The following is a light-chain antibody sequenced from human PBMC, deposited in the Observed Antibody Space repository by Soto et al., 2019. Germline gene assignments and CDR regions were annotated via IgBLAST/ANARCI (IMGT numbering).Light chain of an antibody. CDR3: QQYGSSPLT. Sequence: EIVCTRPPGTLSLSPGERPTLSSRPSRSVSRSYLAWYQQKPGQAPRLLIYGESSRATGIQARFGGTGSGADFNLHVSRLETEEVAIYYCQQYGSSPLTVGGGTKVDIK. J-gene: IGKJ4*01. CDR1: RSVSRSY. V-gene: IGKV3-20*01. CDR2: GES.